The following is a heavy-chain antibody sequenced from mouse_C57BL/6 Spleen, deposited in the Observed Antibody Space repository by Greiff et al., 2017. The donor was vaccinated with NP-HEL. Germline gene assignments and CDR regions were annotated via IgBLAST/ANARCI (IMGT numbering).Heavy chain of an antibody. CDR1: GYTFTSYW. V-gene: IGHV1-55*01. Sequence: QVQLQQPGAELVKPGASVKMSCKASGYTFTSYWITWVKQRPGQGLEWIGDIYPGSGSTNYNEKFKSKATLTVDTSSSTAYVQLNSLTSEDSAVYYLARRQPGGYGMDYWGQGTSVTVSA. CDR2: IYPGSGST. D-gene: IGHD6-1*01. CDR3: ARRQPGGYGMDY. J-gene: IGHJ4*01.